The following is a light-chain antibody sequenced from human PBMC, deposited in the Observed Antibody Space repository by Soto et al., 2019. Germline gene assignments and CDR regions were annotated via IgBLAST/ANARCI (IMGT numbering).Light chain of an antibody. CDR3: QQYSSSPPYT. CDR1: QSVSNNY. CDR2: GSS. Sequence: EVVLTQSPGTLSLSPGERATLSCRASQSVSNNYLAWYQKNPGHSPKLLIFGSSDRTTGIPARFSGSGSGTDFTLTISSLEPEDFAVYYCQQYSSSPPYTFGQGTKLEIK. J-gene: IGKJ2*01. V-gene: IGKV3-20*01.